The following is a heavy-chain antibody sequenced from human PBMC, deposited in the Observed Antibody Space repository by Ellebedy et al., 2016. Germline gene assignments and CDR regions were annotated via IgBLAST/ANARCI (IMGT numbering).Heavy chain of an antibody. CDR3: VGAAAGRFFDY. CDR2: IGTAGDT. Sequence: GESLKISCAASGFTFSSYDMHWVRQATGKGLEWVSAIGTAGDTYYPGSVKGRFTISRENAKNSLYLQMNSLRAEDTAVYYCVGAAAGRFFDYWGQGTLVTVSS. D-gene: IGHD6-13*01. J-gene: IGHJ4*02. V-gene: IGHV3-13*01. CDR1: GFTFSSYD.